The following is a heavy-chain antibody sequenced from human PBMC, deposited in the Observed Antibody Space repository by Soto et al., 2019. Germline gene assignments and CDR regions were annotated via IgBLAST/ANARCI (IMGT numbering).Heavy chain of an antibody. V-gene: IGHV3-23*01. CDR1: GFTFTNYA. D-gene: IGHD1-26*01. CDR3: AREVGAPSGWLDP. J-gene: IGHJ5*02. Sequence: EVQLSESGGDLRQPGGSLRLSCAASGFTFTNYAMTWAGQTPGRGLEWVSGISASGGLKYYADSVQGRFTVSRDNSKNILYLQMDNLRDEDTALYYCAREVGAPSGWLDPWGQGTQVTVSS. CDR2: ISASGGLK.